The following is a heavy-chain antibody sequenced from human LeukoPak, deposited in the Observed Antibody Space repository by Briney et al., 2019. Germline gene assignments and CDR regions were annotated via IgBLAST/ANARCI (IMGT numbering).Heavy chain of an antibody. V-gene: IGHV1-2*02. CDR3: ASDREMATPGAPHYFDY. Sequence: ASVRVSCRASGYTFTGYYMHWVRQAPGQGLEWMGWINPNSGGTNYAQKFQGRVTMTRDTSISTAYMELSRLRSDDTAVYYCASDREMATPGAPHYFDYWGQGTLVTVSS. J-gene: IGHJ4*02. CDR1: GYTFTGYY. D-gene: IGHD5-24*01. CDR2: INPNSGGT.